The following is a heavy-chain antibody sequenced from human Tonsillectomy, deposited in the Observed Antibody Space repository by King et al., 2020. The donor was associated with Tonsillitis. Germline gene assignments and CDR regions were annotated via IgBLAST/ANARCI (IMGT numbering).Heavy chain of an antibody. J-gene: IGHJ3*02. Sequence: VQLVESGGGVVQPGRSLRLSCAASGFIVSDHAMHWVRQAPGKGLEWVASMSHDAKYKWYADSVKGRFTISRDNSNNALYLQMNSLKTEDTAVFYCAKESNAFVIWGLGTMVTVSS. V-gene: IGHV3-30*18. CDR2: MSHDAKYK. CDR3: AKESNAFVI. CDR1: GFIVSDHA.